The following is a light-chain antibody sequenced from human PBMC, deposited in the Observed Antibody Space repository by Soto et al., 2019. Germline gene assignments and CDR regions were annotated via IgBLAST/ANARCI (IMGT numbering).Light chain of an antibody. CDR1: SSDVGYYNY. V-gene: IGLV2-14*01. CDR3: NSYTSNNTRV. CDR2: EVS. J-gene: IGLJ2*01. Sequence: QSVLTQPASVSGSPGQSITIPCTGTSSDVGYYNYVSWYQHYPGKAPKLMIYEVSNRPSGVSNRFSGSKSGNTASLTISGLQAEDEADYYCNSYTSNNTRVFGGGTKLTVL.